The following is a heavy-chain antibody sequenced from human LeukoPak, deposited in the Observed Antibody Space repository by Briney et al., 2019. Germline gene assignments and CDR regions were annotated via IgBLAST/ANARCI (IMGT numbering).Heavy chain of an antibody. J-gene: IGHJ4*02. V-gene: IGHV3-23*01. CDR2: ISSSGSGGTT. Sequence: GGSLRLSCAASGVTLSTYAMSWARQAPGRGLEWVSGISSSGSGGTTYYADSVKGRFSISRDNSKNTLYLQMDSLRGEDTAVYYCAKDFRIGYSAHFDYWGQGALVTVSS. CDR1: GVTLSTYA. CDR3: AKDFRIGYSAHFDY. D-gene: IGHD2-21*01.